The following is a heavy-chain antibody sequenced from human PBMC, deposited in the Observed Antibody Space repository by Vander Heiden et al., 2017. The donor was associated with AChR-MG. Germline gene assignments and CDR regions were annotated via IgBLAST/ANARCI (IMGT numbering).Heavy chain of an antibody. CDR2: ISSSSSYI. Sequence: EVQLVEAGGGLVKPRGSLRLSCAASGFTLRSHGMDWVGQAPGKGLGWVSSISSSSSYIYYADSVKGRFTISRDNAKNSLYLQMNSLRAEDTAVYYCAGVVVPPETPTIDAFDIWGQGTMVTVSS. CDR1: GFTLRSHG. J-gene: IGHJ3*02. D-gene: IGHD2-15*01. V-gene: IGHV3-21*01. CDR3: AGVVVPPETPTIDAFDI.